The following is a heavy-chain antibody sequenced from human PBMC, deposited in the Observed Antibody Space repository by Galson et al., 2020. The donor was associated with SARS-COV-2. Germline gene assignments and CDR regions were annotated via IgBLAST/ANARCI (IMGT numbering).Heavy chain of an antibody. Sequence: ASVKVSCKASGYTFTSYDINWVRQATGQGLEWMGWMNPNSGNTGYAQKFQGRVTITRNTSISTAYMELSSLRSEDTAVYYCARETHYDILTGYQYYYYYYYMDVWGKGTTVTISS. J-gene: IGHJ6*03. D-gene: IGHD3-9*01. CDR2: MNPNSGNT. CDR3: ARETHYDILTGYQYYYYYYYMDV. V-gene: IGHV1-8*03. CDR1: GYTFTSYD.